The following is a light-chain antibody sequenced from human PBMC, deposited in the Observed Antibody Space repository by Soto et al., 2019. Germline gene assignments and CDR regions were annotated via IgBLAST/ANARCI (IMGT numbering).Light chain of an antibody. CDR3: QQYGRSPWT. V-gene: IGKV3-20*01. CDR2: GAS. J-gene: IGKJ1*01. Sequence: EIVLTQSPGTLSLSPGERATLSCRASESFSSTYLAWYQHKPGQTARLLIYGASTRATGIPDRFSGSESGTDFTLTISRLEPEDFAVYYCQQYGRSPWTFGQGTKVEIK. CDR1: ESFSSTY.